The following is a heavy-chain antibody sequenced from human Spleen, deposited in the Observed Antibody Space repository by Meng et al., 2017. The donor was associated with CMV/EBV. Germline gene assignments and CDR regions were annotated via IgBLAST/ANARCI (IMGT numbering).Heavy chain of an antibody. CDR2: IRYDGSDK. Sequence: GESLKISCAASGFSVSTTYMSWVRQAPGKGLEWVTFIRYDGSDKWYADSVKGRFTISRDNSKNTLYLQMNSLRAEDTAIFYCAKDFTESRYSGSGRPNFCDYWGRGTLVTVSS. J-gene: IGHJ4*02. D-gene: IGHD3-10*01. CDR3: AKDFTESRYSGSGRPNFCDY. CDR1: GFSVSTTY. V-gene: IGHV3-30*02.